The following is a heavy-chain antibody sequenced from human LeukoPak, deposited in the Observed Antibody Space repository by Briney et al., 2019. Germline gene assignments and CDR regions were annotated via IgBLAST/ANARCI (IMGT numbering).Heavy chain of an antibody. CDR2: LSGSGGDT. CDR3: ATRLPHGDIDY. CDR1: GFTFSRNA. D-gene: IGHD4-17*01. J-gene: IGHJ4*02. Sequence: PGGSLRLSCAASGFTFSRNAMSWVRQAPGKGLEWVSSLSGSGGDTYYADSVKGRFTISRDNSKNTVYLQMNSLRAEDTAVYYCATRLPHGDIDYWGQGTLVTVSS. V-gene: IGHV3-23*01.